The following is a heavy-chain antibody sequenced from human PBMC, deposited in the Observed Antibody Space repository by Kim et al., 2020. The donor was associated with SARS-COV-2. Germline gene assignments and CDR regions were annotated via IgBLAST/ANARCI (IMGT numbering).Heavy chain of an antibody. D-gene: IGHD5-18*01. CDR2: IRSKAYGGTT. CDR3: TSFGYSYGIGGYYYYGMDV. Sequence: SLRLSCTASGFTFGDYAMSWVRQAPGKGLEWVGFIRSKAYGGTTEYAASVKGRFTISRDDSKSIAYLQMNSLKTEDTAVYYCTSFGYSYGIGGYYYYGMDVWGQGTTVTVSS. V-gene: IGHV3-49*04. J-gene: IGHJ6*02. CDR1: GFTFGDYA.